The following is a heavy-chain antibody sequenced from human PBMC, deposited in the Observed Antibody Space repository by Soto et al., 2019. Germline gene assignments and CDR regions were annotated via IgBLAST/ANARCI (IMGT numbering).Heavy chain of an antibody. CDR1: GFTVSSNY. CDR3: ASNAREGSSGLFDY. D-gene: IGHD6-19*01. Sequence: EVQLVESGGGLIQPGGSLRLSCAASGFTVSSNYMSWVRQAPGKGLEWVSVIYSGGSTYYADSVKGRFTISRDNSXNTLYLQMNSLRAEDTAVYYCASNAREGSSGLFDYWGQGTLVTVSS. J-gene: IGHJ4*02. V-gene: IGHV3-53*01. CDR2: IYSGGST.